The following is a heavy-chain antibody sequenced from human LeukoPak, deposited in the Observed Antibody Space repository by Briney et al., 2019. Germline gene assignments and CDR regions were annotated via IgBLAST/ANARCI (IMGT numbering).Heavy chain of an antibody. V-gene: IGHV5-51*01. D-gene: IGHD3-10*01. CDR2: IYPGDSQS. CDR1: EYSFSTNW. CDR3: ARYNAGSLDF. Sequence: AGESLKISCKAYEYSFSTNWIGWVRQMPGKGLEWMGLIYPGDSQSKYSPSFQGHVTFSADTSRNTAYLQWNSLKASDTAMYYCARYNAGSLDFWGQGTMIYVSS. J-gene: IGHJ4*02.